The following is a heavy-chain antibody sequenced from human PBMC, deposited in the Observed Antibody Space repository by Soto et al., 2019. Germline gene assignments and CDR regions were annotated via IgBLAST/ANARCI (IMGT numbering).Heavy chain of an antibody. CDR1: GYSFTSYW. J-gene: IGHJ6*02. D-gene: IGHD4-17*01. CDR3: ARQTTVTTFDYYYGMDV. CDR2: IYPGDSDT. V-gene: IGHV5-51*01. Sequence: GESLKISCKGSGYSFTSYWIGWVRQMPGKGLEWMGIIYPGDSDTRYSPSFQGQVTISADKSISTAYLQWSSLKASDTAMYYCARQTTVTTFDYYYGMDVWGQGTTGTVSS.